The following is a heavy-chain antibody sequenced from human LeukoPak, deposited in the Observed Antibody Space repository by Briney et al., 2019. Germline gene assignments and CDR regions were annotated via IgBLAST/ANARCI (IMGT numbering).Heavy chain of an antibody. J-gene: IGHJ4*02. D-gene: IGHD1-26*01. CDR3: AKGDYSGSYYFDY. CDR2: SGGGGST. Sequence: GGSLRLSCAVSGFIFSSYGMSWVRQAPGKGLEWVSVSGGGGSTYYADSVKGRFTISRDNSKNTLYLQMNSLRAEDTAVYYCAKGDYSGSYYFDYWGQGTLVTVSS. V-gene: IGHV3-23*01. CDR1: GFIFSSYG.